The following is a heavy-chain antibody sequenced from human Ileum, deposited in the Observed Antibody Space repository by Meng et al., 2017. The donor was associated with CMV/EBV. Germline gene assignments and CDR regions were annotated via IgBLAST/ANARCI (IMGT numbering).Heavy chain of an antibody. CDR1: GYTFTAKY. Sequence: QVQLGPSGTEVKKPGASVKVSCKTSGYTFTAKYLHWVRQAPGQGLEWMGWIYPQNGGTYFAQKFQGRVTMTSDTSITTAYMELSSLTSDDTAIYYCVKEDWYFDFWGQGTLVTVSS. V-gene: IGHV1-2*02. CDR3: VKEDWYFDF. D-gene: IGHD3-9*01. CDR2: IYPQNGGT. J-gene: IGHJ4*02.